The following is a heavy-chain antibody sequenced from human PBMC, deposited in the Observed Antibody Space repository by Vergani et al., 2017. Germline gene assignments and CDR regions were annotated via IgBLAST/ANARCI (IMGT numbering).Heavy chain of an antibody. CDR3: TTDPRYCGDGSCYWLRDHHYYGMDV. V-gene: IGHV3-15*01. J-gene: IGHJ6*02. CDR2: IKSTFDRGTT. D-gene: IGHD2-21*01. CDR1: GFTFSSYA. Sequence: EVRLLESGGKLVQPGGSLRLSCAASGFTFSSYAMSWVRQAPGKGLEWVGRIKSTFDRGTTDYAAAVKGRFTISRDDSKNTLFLQMNGLKTEDIGVYYCTTDPRYCGDGSCYWLRDHHYYGMDVWGQGTTVTVSS.